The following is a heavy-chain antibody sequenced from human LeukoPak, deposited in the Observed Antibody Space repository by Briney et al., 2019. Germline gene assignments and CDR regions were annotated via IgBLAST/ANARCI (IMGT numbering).Heavy chain of an antibody. J-gene: IGHJ4*02. Sequence: GESLKISCKGSGYRFTSYWTGWVRQMSGKGLELMGIIYPGDSDTRYSPSFQGQVTISADKSISTAHLQWSSLKASDTALYYCARLAASLYSSGWFDAYFDSWGQGNLVTVSS. V-gene: IGHV5-51*01. CDR1: GYRFTSYW. D-gene: IGHD6-19*01. CDR3: ARLAASLYSSGWFDAYFDS. CDR2: IYPGDSDT.